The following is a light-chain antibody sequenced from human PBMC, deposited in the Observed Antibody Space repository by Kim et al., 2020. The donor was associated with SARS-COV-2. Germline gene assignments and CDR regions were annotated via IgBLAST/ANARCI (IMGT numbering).Light chain of an antibody. Sequence: VSPGERASLSCRASQSVSSNLAWYQQKPGQAPRLLSYGASTRATGIPARFSGSGSGTEFTLTISSLQSEDFAVYYCQQYNNWGRTFGQGTKVDI. J-gene: IGKJ1*01. V-gene: IGKV3-15*01. CDR1: QSVSSN. CDR3: QQYNNWGRT. CDR2: GAS.